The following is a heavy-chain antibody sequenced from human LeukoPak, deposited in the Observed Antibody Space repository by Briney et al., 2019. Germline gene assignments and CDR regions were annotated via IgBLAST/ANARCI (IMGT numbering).Heavy chain of an antibody. CDR3: GGSTSSYWFDP. J-gene: IGHJ5*02. V-gene: IGHV3-74*03. CDR2: ITSDGSNT. D-gene: IGHD6-6*01. Sequence: WVTLRFSCAASALTFSSYWMHWVRQVPGKGLVWVTSITSDGSNTTSAASERGRFTISRDNAKITLYLQMNSLRAEDTAVYYCGGSTSSYWFDPWGQGTLVTVSS. CDR1: ALTFSSYW.